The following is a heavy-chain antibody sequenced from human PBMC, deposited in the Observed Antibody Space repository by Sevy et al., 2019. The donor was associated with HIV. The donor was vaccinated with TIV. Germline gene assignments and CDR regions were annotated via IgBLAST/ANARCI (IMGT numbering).Heavy chain of an antibody. CDR3: ARGYSSSWTDYYYYYGMDV. D-gene: IGHD6-13*01. CDR1: GGSFSGYY. CDR2: INHSGSI. J-gene: IGHJ6*02. Sequence: SETLSLTCAVYGGSFSGYYWSWIRQPPGKGLEWIGEINHSGSINYNPSLKSRVTISVDTSKNQFSLKLSSVTAADTAVYYCARGYSSSWTDYYYYYGMDVWGQGTTVTVSS. V-gene: IGHV4-34*01.